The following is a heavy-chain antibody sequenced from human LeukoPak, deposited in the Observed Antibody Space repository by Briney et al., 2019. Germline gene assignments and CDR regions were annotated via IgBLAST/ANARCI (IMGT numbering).Heavy chain of an antibody. Sequence: ASVKVSCKASGYTFTSYDINWVRQATGQGLEWMGWMNPNSGNTGYAQKFQGRVTMTRNTSISTAYMELSSLRSEDTAVYYCARGRATGYSSSWYIIVAGAPYNWFDPWGQGTLVTVSP. CDR1: GYTFTSYD. CDR3: ARGRATGYSSSWYIIVAGAPYNWFDP. J-gene: IGHJ5*02. V-gene: IGHV1-8*01. D-gene: IGHD6-13*01. CDR2: MNPNSGNT.